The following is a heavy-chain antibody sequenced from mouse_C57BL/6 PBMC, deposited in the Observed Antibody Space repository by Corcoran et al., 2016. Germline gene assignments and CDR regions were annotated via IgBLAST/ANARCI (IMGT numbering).Heavy chain of an antibody. J-gene: IGHJ4*01. D-gene: IGHD2-5*01. CDR2: INPNNGGT. CDR3: AAYYSNYSYAMDY. CDR1: GYTFTDYY. Sequence: EVQLQQSGPELVKPGASVKISCKASGYTFTDYYMNWVKQSHGKSLEWIGDINPNNGGTSYNQKFKGKATLTVDKSSSTAYMELRSLTSEDSAVYYCAAYYSNYSYAMDYWGQGTSVTVSS. V-gene: IGHV1-26*01.